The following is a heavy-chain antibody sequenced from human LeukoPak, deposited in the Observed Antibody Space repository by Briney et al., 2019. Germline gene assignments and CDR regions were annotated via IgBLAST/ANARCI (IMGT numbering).Heavy chain of an antibody. D-gene: IGHD6-19*01. CDR3: ARQERGSQFDP. J-gene: IGHJ5*02. Sequence: ASVKVSCKASGYTFTSYYMHWVRQAPGQGLEWMGIINPSGGSTSYAQKFQGRVTMTRDTSTSTAYVELSSLRSEDTAVYYCARQERGSQFDPWGQGTLVTVSS. V-gene: IGHV1-46*01. CDR1: GYTFTSYY. CDR2: INPSGGST.